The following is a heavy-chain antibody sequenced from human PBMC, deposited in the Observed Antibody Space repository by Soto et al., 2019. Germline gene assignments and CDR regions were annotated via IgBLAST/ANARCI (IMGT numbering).Heavy chain of an antibody. Sequence: EVQLVESGGGLVQPGGSLILSCAASGFNISSPWMNWVRQAPGKGLEWVASMRSDGTEKWYVDSVKGRFTISRDSAKSSLYLQMSSLRADDTAVYFCARDRAYWSFDYWGQGTLVTVSS. D-gene: IGHD2-21*01. V-gene: IGHV3-7*05. J-gene: IGHJ4*02. CDR2: MRSDGTEK. CDR3: ARDRAYWSFDY. CDR1: GFNISSPW.